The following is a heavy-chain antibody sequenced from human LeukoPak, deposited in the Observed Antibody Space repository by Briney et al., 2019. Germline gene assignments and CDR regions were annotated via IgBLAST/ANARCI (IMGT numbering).Heavy chain of an antibody. Sequence: PGGSLRLSCAASGFTLSRNSMHWVRQAPGKGLEFVSAISSNGGRTYYANSVKGRFTISRDNSKNTLYLQMNSLRAEDTAVYYCAKPYSNYDDYFDYWGQGTLVTVSS. D-gene: IGHD4-11*01. CDR3: AKPYSNYDDYFDY. CDR1: GFTLSRNS. CDR2: ISSNGGRT. J-gene: IGHJ4*02. V-gene: IGHV3-64*01.